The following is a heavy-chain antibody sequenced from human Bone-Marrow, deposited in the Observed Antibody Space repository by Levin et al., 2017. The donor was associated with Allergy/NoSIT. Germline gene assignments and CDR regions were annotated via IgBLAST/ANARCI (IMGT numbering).Heavy chain of an antibody. D-gene: IGHD3-3*01. CDR3: ARDPGTGRGAEWRFDY. J-gene: IGHJ4*02. V-gene: IGHV4-31*03. CDR1: GVSINRGAYY. CDR2: IYYSGTT. Sequence: SQTLSLTCTVSGVSINRGAYYWSWIRQHPGKGLEWIGYIYYSGTTYYNPSLKSRLNISVDPSKNQFSLDLSSVTDADTAVYYCARDPGTGRGAEWRFDYWGQGTLVTVS.